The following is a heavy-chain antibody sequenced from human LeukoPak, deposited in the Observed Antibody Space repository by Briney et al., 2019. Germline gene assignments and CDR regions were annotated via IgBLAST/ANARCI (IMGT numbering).Heavy chain of an antibody. Sequence: ASAKVSCKASGYTFTGYYIHWVRQAPGQGLEWMGCINPNSGGTNYAQKFQGRVTMTRDTSISTAYMELSRLRSDDTAVYYCAREPVVLVPAAIFNWFDRWGQGTLVTVSS. CDR3: AREPVVLVPAAIFNWFDR. J-gene: IGHJ5*02. CDR1: GYTFTGYY. CDR2: INPNSGGT. D-gene: IGHD2-2*01. V-gene: IGHV1-2*02.